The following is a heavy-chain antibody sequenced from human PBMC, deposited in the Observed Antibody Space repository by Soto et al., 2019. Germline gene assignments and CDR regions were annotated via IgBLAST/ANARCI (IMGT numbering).Heavy chain of an antibody. Sequence: SETLSLTCTVSGGSISSGAYYWSWIRQHPGKGLEWIGYIYYSGSTYYNPSLKSRVTTSVDTSKNQFSLKLSSVTAADTAVYYCARADCSGGSCYSHTPYYYDMAVWGQGTTVTVS. J-gene: IGHJ6*02. V-gene: IGHV4-31*03. CDR2: IYYSGST. D-gene: IGHD2-15*01. CDR3: ARADCSGGSCYSHTPYYYDMAV. CDR1: GGSISSGAYY.